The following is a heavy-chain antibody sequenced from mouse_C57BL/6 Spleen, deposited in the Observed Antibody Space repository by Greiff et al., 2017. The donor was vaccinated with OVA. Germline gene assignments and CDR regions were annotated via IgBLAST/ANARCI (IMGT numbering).Heavy chain of an antibody. V-gene: IGHV1-42*01. CDR2: INPSTGGT. CDR3: ARRDYDYDGYAMDY. J-gene: IGHJ4*01. CDR1: GYSFTGYY. Sequence: VQLQQSGPELVKPGASVKISCKASGYSFTGYYMNWVKQSPEKSLEWIGEINPSTGGTTYNQKFKAKATLTVDKSSSTAYMQLKSLTSEDSAVYYCARRDYDYDGYAMDYWGQGTSVTVSS. D-gene: IGHD2-4*01.